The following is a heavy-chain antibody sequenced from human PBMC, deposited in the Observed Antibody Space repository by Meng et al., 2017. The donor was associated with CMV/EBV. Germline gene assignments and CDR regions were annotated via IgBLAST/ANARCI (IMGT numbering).Heavy chain of an antibody. CDR1: GYTCTGYY. Sequence: QVQLWQAGAEVKMPGASVKVSCKASGYTCTGYYMHWVRQAPGQGLEWMGWINPNSGGTNYAQKFQGRVTMTRDTSISTAYMELSRLRSDDTAVYYCARVGVRLGPFDYWGQGTLVTVSS. V-gene: IGHV1-2*02. D-gene: IGHD1-26*01. CDR2: INPNSGGT. J-gene: IGHJ4*02. CDR3: ARVGVRLGPFDY.